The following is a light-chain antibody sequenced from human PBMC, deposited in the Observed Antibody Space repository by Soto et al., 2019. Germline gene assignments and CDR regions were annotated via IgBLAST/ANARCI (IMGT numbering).Light chain of an antibody. J-gene: IGKJ5*01. CDR1: QSVADN. CDR2: GAS. CDR3: QQYNFWLIT. V-gene: IGKV3-15*01. Sequence: VVMTNSPATLSVSPGERVTLSCRSSQSVADNLAWVLQKPGQGPRLLIYGASTRATGIPARFSGSVSETDFTLSVSSLRSEDSAVYYCQQYNFWLITFGQGTRLEI.